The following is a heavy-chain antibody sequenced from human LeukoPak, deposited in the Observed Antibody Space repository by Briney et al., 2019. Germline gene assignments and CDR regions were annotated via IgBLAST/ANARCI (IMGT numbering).Heavy chain of an antibody. CDR2: ISSSGSTI. CDR1: GFTFSSYE. V-gene: IGHV3-48*03. J-gene: IGHJ5*02. CDR3: AGHRYDSSGYSYWFDP. Sequence: GGSLRLSCAASGFTFSSYEMNWVRQAPGKGLEWVSYISSSGSTIYYADSVKGRFTISRDSAKNSLYLQMNSLRAEDTAVYYCAGHRYDSSGYSYWFDPWGQGTLVTVSS. D-gene: IGHD3-22*01.